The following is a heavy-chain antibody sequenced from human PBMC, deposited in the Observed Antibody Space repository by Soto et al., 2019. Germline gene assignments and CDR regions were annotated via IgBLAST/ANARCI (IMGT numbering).Heavy chain of an antibody. D-gene: IGHD3-3*01. CDR2: IYYSGST. Sequence: SETLSLTCTVSGGSISSGGYYWSWIRQHPGKGLEWIGYIYYSGSTYYNPSLKSRVTISVDTSKNQFSLKLSSVTAADTAVYYCARRTVDDFWSGNNWFDPWGQGTLVTVSS. J-gene: IGHJ5*02. CDR3: ARRTVDDFWSGNNWFDP. V-gene: IGHV4-31*03. CDR1: GGSISSGGYY.